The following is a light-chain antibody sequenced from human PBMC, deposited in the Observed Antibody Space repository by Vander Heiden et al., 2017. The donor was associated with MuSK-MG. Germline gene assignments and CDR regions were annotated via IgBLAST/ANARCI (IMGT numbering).Light chain of an antibody. CDR2: DAS. Sequence: DIQMTQSPSTLSASVGDRVTITCRASQSISSWLAWYQQTPGKAPKLLIYDASTLQSGVPSRFSGSGYGTEFTLTISSRQPDDFAPYYCQQHNCYSPWTFGQGTKVEIK. V-gene: IGKV1-5*01. CDR3: QQHNCYSPWT. CDR1: QSISSW. J-gene: IGKJ1*01.